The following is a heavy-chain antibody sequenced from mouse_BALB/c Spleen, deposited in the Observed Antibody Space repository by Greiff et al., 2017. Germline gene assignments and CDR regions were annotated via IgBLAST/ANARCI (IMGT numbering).Heavy chain of an antibody. V-gene: IGHV5-4*02. CDR3: ARAAYVGNYFAY. D-gene: IGHD2-1*01. Sequence: EVKLVESGGGLVKPGGSLKLSCAASGFTFSDYYMYWVRQTPEKRLEWVATISDGGSYTYYPDSVKGRFTISRDNAKNNLYLQMSSLKSEDTAMYYCARAAYVGNYFAYWGQGTLVTVSA. CDR1: GFTFSDYY. CDR2: ISDGGSYT. J-gene: IGHJ3*01.